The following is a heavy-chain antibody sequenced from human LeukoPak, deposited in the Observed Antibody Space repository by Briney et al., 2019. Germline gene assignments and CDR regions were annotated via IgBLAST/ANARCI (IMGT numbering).Heavy chain of an antibody. CDR3: ARQGGVVLAAANYFDY. V-gene: IGHV4-39*01. J-gene: IGHJ4*02. D-gene: IGHD6-13*01. CDR2: IYYSGST. CDR1: GGSISSSSYY. Sequence: SETLSLTCTVSGGSISSSSYYWGWIRQPPGKGLEWIGSIYYSGSTYYNPSLKSRVTISVDTSKNQFSLKLSSVTAADTAVYYCARQGGVVLAAANYFDYWGQGTLVTVPS.